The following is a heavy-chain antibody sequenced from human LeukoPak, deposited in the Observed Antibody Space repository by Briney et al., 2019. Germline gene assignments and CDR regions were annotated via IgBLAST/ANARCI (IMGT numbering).Heavy chain of an antibody. CDR3: AKGSGYCSSTSCYAYAFDI. Sequence: GRSLRLSCAASGFTFSSYGMHWVRQAPGKGLEWVAVISYDGSNKYYADSVKGRFTISRDNSKNTLYLQMNGLRAEDTAVYYCAKGSGYCSSTSCYAYAFDIWGQGTMVTVSS. CDR1: GFTFSSYG. J-gene: IGHJ3*02. CDR2: ISYDGSNK. D-gene: IGHD2-2*03. V-gene: IGHV3-30*18.